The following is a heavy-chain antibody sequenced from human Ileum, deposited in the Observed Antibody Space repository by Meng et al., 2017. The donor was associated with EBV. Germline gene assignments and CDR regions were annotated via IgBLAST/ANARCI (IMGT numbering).Heavy chain of an antibody. CDR3: VRGGTYYLSY. V-gene: IGHV4-4*02. J-gene: IGHJ4*02. CDR2: MYPTGPT. Sequence: QGPLQDAGRGLVTTTGTRAVPWAILGGSISGDYLGSLVRQSPEKGLEGIGEMYPTGPTYYNPSLKGRVPISIDKAKNQLSLELNSLNAADTAVYYCVRGGTYYLSYWGQGSLVTVSS. D-gene: IGHD1-26*01. CDR1: GGSISGDYL.